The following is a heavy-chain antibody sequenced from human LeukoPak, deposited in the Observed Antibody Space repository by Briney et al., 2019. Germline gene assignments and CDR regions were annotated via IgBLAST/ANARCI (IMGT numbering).Heavy chain of an antibody. CDR3: ASLYGDYVNPFDY. CDR2: IYHSGST. V-gene: IGHV4-30-2*05. Sequence: SQTLSLTCAVSGGSISSGGYSWSWIRQPPGKGLEWIGYIYHSGSTYYNPSLKSRVTISVDTSKNQFSLKLSSVTAADTAVYYCASLYGDYVNPFDYWGQGTLVTVSS. D-gene: IGHD4-17*01. J-gene: IGHJ4*02. CDR1: GGSISSGGYS.